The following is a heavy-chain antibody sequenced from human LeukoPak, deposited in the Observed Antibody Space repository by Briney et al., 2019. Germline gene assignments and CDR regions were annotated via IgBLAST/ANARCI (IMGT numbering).Heavy chain of an antibody. D-gene: IGHD3-10*01. CDR2: IYYSGST. CDR1: GGSISSYY. CDR3: ARRFREVGRSGSYVDAFDI. V-gene: IGHV4-59*08. J-gene: IGHJ3*02. Sequence: PSETLSLTCTVSGGSISSYYWSWIRQPPGKGLEWIGYIYYSGSTNYNPSLKSRVTISVDTSKNQFSLKLSSVTAADTAVYYCARRFREVGRSGSYVDAFDIWGQGTMVTVSS.